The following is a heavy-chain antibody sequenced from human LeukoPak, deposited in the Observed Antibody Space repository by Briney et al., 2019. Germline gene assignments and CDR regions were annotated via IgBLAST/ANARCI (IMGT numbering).Heavy chain of an antibody. J-gene: IGHJ4*02. CDR2: IIPIFGTA. Sequence: PSVKLSCKVSGGTSSSYATSWVRPAPGQGLEWMGGIIPIFGTANYTQTFQGRVTIPADQSTSTAYMKLSSLRSEAPAVNYGAGEVGAGVAMGGVFDYWGQGTLVTVSS. CDR3: AGEVGAGVAMGGVFDY. D-gene: IGHD2-2*01. V-gene: IGHV1-69*13. CDR1: GGTSSSYA.